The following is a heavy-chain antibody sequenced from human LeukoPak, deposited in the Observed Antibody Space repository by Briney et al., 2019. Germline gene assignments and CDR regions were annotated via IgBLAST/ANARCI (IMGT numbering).Heavy chain of an antibody. CDR2: IIPIFGTA. Sequence: ASVKVSCKASGGTFSSYAISWVRQAPGQGLEWMGGIIPIFGTANYAQKFQGRVTITADKSTSTAYMELSSLRSEDTAVYYCARDNYYGSGSSDWGQGTLVTVSS. J-gene: IGHJ4*02. CDR3: ARDNYYGSGSSD. D-gene: IGHD3-10*01. CDR1: GGTFSSYA. V-gene: IGHV1-69*06.